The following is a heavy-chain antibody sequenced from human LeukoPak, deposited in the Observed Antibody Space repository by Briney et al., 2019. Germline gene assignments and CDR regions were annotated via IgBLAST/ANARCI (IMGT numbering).Heavy chain of an antibody. J-gene: IGHJ4*02. D-gene: IGHD5-24*01. CDR3: ARGMGQFDS. Sequence: SETLSLTCAVFNWSFSNYYWSWIRQSPGKRLEWIGEINRGSTNYNPSLKTRVTISVDTSENQFSLTLNSVTAADTAVYYCARGMGQFDSWGQGTLVTVSS. CDR1: NWSFSNYY. V-gene: IGHV4-34*01. CDR2: INRGST.